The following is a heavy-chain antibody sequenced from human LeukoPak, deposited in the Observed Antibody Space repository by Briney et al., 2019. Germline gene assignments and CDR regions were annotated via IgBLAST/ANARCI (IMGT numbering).Heavy chain of an antibody. D-gene: IGHD3-22*01. Sequence: GGSLRLSCAAPGFTFSSYWMHWVRQAPGKGLVWVSRINSDGSSTSYADSVKGRFTISRDNAKSTLYLQMNSLRAEDTAVYYCARDTYYYDSSGYYGNAFDIWGQGTMVTVSS. CDR2: INSDGSST. J-gene: IGHJ3*02. CDR1: GFTFSSYW. V-gene: IGHV3-74*01. CDR3: ARDTYYYDSSGYYGNAFDI.